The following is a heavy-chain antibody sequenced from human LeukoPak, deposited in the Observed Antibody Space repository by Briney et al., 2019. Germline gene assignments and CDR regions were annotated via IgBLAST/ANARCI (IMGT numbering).Heavy chain of an antibody. CDR2: ISTNGGST. J-gene: IGHJ3*02. CDR1: GFTFSDYS. CDR3: ARVGLMSAFDI. D-gene: IGHD2-8*01. Sequence: GGSLRLSCVASGFTFSDYSMHWVRQAPGKGLEYVSAISTNGGSTYYANSVKGRFTISRDNSKKTLNLQMGSLRAEDMAVYYCARVGLMSAFDIWGQGRMVTVSS. V-gene: IGHV3-64*01.